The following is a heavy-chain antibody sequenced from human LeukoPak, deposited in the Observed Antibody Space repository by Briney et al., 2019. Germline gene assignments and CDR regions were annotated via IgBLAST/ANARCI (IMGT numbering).Heavy chain of an antibody. CDR2: MSINSGGT. CDR1: GHTLIGYY. CDR3: VTSSGYSTSWGAFDI. J-gene: IGHJ3*02. Sequence: ASGKVSCKPSGHTLIGYYMHWVRQAPGQGLEWMGWMSINSGGTNYAQKFQGRVSMTRDTSITIAYLDLSSLTSDDTAVYYCVTSSGYSTSWGAFDIWGQGTMVTVSS. V-gene: IGHV1-2*02. D-gene: IGHD6-13*01.